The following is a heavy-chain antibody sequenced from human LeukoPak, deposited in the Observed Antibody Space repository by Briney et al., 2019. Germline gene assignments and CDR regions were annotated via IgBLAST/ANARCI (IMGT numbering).Heavy chain of an antibody. D-gene: IGHD2-15*01. Sequence: PGGSLRLSCAASGFTFSSYAMHWVRQAPGKGLEWVAVISYDGSNKYYADSVKGRFTISRDNAKNTLYLQMNSLRAEDTAVYYCAKATVRYCSGGSCYFYDYWGQGTLVTVSS. J-gene: IGHJ4*02. CDR2: ISYDGSNK. CDR1: GFTFSSYA. V-gene: IGHV3-30*14. CDR3: AKATVRYCSGGSCYFYDY.